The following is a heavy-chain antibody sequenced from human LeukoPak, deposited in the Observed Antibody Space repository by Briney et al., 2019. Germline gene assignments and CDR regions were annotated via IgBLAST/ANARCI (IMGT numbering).Heavy chain of an antibody. V-gene: IGHV3-30-3*01. CDR2: ISYDGSNK. Sequence: PGGSLRLSCAASGFTFSSYAMHWVRQAPGKGLHWVAVISYDGSNKYYADSVKGRFTISRDNSKNTLYLQMNSLRAEDTALYYCARVRGSTLLASWFDPWGQGTLVTVSS. J-gene: IGHJ5*02. D-gene: IGHD6-13*01. CDR3: ARVRGSTLLASWFDP. CDR1: GFTFSSYA.